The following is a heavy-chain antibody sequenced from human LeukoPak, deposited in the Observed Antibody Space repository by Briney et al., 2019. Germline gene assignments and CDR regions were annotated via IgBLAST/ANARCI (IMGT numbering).Heavy chain of an antibody. CDR1: GFTFSTYN. J-gene: IGHJ4*02. V-gene: IGHV3-21*01. CDR2: ISGSSSYI. CDR3: ARDLLGWELHYFDY. Sequence: GGSLRLSCAASGFTFSTYNMNWVRQAPGKGLEWVSSISGSSSYIYYADSVKGRFSIPRDNAKNSLYLQMNSLRAEDAAVYYCARDLLGWELHYFDYWGQGTLVTVSS. D-gene: IGHD1-26*01.